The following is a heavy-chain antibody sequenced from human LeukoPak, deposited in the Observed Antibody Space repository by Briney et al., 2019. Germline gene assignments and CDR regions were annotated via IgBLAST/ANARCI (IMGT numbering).Heavy chain of an antibody. D-gene: IGHD5-12*01. CDR2: IYNSGST. V-gene: IGHV4-31*03. J-gene: IGHJ1*01. Sequence: SETLSLTCPVSGGSISSGGYYWSSIRQHPGKGLEQIGDIYNSGSTYSNAYPKSRVTISIDTSKTQFSLMLSSVTAADTAVYDYARGPSGYYLPIEYWGQGTLVTVSS. CDR3: ARGPSGYYLPIEY. CDR1: GGSISSGGYY.